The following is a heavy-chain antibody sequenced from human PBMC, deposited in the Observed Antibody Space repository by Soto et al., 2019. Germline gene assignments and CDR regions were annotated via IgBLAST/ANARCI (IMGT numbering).Heavy chain of an antibody. D-gene: IGHD6-13*01. CDR1: GYTFTSYG. CDR2: INAANGDT. Sequence: ASVKVSCKASGYTFTSYGIHWVRQAPGQRLEWMGWINAANGDTEYSPKFQGRVTITRDTSASTAYMELNSLRSEDTAVYYCVRRHVSATGIDWFDPWGQGTLVTVSS. V-gene: IGHV1-3*01. CDR3: VRRHVSATGIDWFDP. J-gene: IGHJ5*02.